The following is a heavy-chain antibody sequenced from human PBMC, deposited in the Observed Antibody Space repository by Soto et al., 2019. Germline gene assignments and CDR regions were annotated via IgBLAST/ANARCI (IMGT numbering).Heavy chain of an antibody. V-gene: IGHV3-9*01. CDR2: ISWNSGSI. D-gene: IGHD3-22*01. J-gene: IGHJ4*02. CDR1: GFTCDDYA. CDR3: AKVGGYYYFDY. Sequence: EVQLVESGGGLVQPGRSLRLSCAASGFTCDDYAMHWVRQAPGKGLECVSGISWNSGSIGYADAVKGRFTISRDNAKKYLYLQMNSLRAEDTDLYYCAKVGGYYYFDYWGQGTLVTVSS.